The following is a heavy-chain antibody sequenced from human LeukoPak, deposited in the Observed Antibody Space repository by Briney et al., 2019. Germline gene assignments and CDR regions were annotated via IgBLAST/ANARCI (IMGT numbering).Heavy chain of an antibody. CDR3: ATDMRGGSSSSPA. CDR1: GYTFTSYG. CDR2: IQSDGKQE. Sequence: PGGSLRLSCATSGYTFTSYGMHWVRQAPGKGLEWLSFIQSDGKQEHYADSVKGRFKISGDNSKNMVYLQMDSLRVQGTAVYYCATDMRGGSSSSPAWGQGTLVTVSS. V-gene: IGHV3-30*02. D-gene: IGHD6-6*01. J-gene: IGHJ5*02.